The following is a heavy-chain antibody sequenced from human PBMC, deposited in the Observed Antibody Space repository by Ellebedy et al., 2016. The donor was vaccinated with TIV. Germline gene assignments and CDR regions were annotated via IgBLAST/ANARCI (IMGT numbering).Heavy chain of an antibody. V-gene: IGHV1-18*01. Sequence: NLQGRVTMTTDTSTSTAYMELSSLRSEDTAVYYCATGGDYYGSGSIFDYWGQGTLVTVSP. J-gene: IGHJ4*02. CDR3: ATGGDYYGSGSIFDY. D-gene: IGHD3-10*01.